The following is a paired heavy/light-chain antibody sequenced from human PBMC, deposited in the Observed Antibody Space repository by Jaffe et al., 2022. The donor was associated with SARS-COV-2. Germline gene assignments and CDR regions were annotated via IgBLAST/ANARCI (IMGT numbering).Light chain of an antibody. CDR2: DVS. V-gene: IGLV2-14*01. Sequence: QSALTQPASVSGSPGQSITISCTGTSSDVGGFNFVSWYQQYPGKAPKLMIYDVSNRPSGVSNRFSGSKSGNTASLTISGLQAEDEADYYCSSYTSSSTLGPYVFGTGTKVTVL. CDR1: SSDVGGFNF. CDR3: SSYTSSSTLGPYV. J-gene: IGLJ1*01.
Heavy chain of an antibody. CDR2: ISGGGGST. J-gene: IGHJ4*02. Sequence: EVQLVESGGGLEQPGGSLRLSCAASGFTFSSYAMSWVRQAPGKGLEWVSGISGGGGSTYYADSVKGRFTISRDNSKNTLYVQMNSLRAEDTAVYYCAKDVSAARGFDFWGQGTLVTVSS. CDR3: AKDVSAARGFDF. D-gene: IGHD2-15*01. V-gene: IGHV3-23*04. CDR1: GFTFSSYA.